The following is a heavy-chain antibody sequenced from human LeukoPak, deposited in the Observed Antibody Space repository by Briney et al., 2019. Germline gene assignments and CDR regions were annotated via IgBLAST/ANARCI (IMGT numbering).Heavy chain of an antibody. J-gene: IGHJ5*02. CDR1: GFTFSSYS. Sequence: GGSLRLSCAASGFTFSSYSMNWVRQAPGKGLEWVSSISSSSSSYIYYADSVKGRFTISRDNAKNSLYLQMNSLRAEDTAVYYCARGMRGDWFDPWGQGTLVTVSS. CDR2: ISSSSSSYI. V-gene: IGHV3-21*01. D-gene: IGHD3-16*01. CDR3: ARGMRGDWFDP.